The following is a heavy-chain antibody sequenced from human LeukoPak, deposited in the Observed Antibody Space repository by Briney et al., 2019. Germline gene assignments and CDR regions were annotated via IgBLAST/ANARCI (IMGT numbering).Heavy chain of an antibody. Sequence: GGSLRLSCVASGFTFSSYAMTWVRQAPGKGLEWVSVMSYDGSENFYADSVKGRFTISRDNSKNTLYLQMDTLRAEDTAVYYCVRGRPHGNDYWGQGTLVTVSS. J-gene: IGHJ4*02. CDR1: GFTFSSYA. V-gene: IGHV3-30-3*01. D-gene: IGHD4-23*01. CDR2: MSYDGSEN. CDR3: VRGRPHGNDY.